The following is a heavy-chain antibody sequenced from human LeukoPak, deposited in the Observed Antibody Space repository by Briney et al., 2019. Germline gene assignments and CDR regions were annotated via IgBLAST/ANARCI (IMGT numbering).Heavy chain of an antibody. CDR1: GDSVSSGSHY. D-gene: IGHD3-3*01. V-gene: IGHV4-61*01. Sequence: PSETLSLTCTVSGDSVSSGSHYWSWIRQPPGKGLECIGYISNSGSTNYNPSLKSRVPISVHTSKNQLSLNLNSVTAADTAVYYCARSYYDFWSGSYYYYMDVWGKGTTVTVSS. CDR2: ISNSGST. CDR3: ARSYYDFWSGSYYYYMDV. J-gene: IGHJ6*03.